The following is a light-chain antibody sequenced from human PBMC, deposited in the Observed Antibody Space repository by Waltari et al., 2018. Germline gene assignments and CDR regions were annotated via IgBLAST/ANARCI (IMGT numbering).Light chain of an antibody. Sequence: EIVLTQSPGTLSLSPGERATLSCRASQSVSSSYLAWYQQKPGQAPRLLIYGASSRATGIPDRFSGSGSGTDFTLTISSLEPEDFAAYYCQHQGTFGQGTKLEI. V-gene: IGKV3-20*01. CDR1: QSVSSSY. CDR3: QHQGT. CDR2: GAS. J-gene: IGKJ2*01.